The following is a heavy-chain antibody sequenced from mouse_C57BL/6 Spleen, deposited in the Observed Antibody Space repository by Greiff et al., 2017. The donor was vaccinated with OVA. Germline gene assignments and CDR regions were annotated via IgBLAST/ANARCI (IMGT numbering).Heavy chain of an antibody. CDR2: INPSTGGT. CDR3: ARGDYYGSLDY. V-gene: IGHV1-42*01. CDR1: GYSFTGYY. D-gene: IGHD1-1*01. Sequence: EVQGVESGPELVKPGASVKISCKASGYSFTGYYMNWVKQSPEKSLEWIGEINPSTGGTTYNQKFKAKATLTVDKSSSTAYMQLKSLTSEDSAVYYCARGDYYGSLDYWGQGTTLTVSS. J-gene: IGHJ2*01.